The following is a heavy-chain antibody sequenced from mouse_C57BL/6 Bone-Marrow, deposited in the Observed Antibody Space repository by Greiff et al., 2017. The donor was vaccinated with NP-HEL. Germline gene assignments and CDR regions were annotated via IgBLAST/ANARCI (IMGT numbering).Heavy chain of an antibody. CDR3: ARGRGYGYDKYFDV. Sequence: EVKLMESGGGLVKPGGSLKLSCAASGFTFSDYGMHWVRQAPEKGLEWVAYISSGSSTIYYADTVKGRFTISRDNAKNTLFLQMTSLRSEDTAMYYCARGRGYGYDKYFDVWGTGTTVTVSS. D-gene: IGHD2-2*01. V-gene: IGHV5-17*01. CDR2: ISSGSSTI. J-gene: IGHJ1*03. CDR1: GFTFSDYG.